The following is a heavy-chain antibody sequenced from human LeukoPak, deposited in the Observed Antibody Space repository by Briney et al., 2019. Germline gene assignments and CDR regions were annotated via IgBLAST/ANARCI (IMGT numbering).Heavy chain of an antibody. J-gene: IGHJ4*02. CDR3: AREGHYSYGPDY. CDR2: ISDTSSTI. CDR1: GFTFSSYA. D-gene: IGHD5-18*01. Sequence: PGGSLRLSCEVSGFTFSSYAMHWVRQAPGKGLEWVSYISDTSSTIYYADSVKGRFTISRDNVKNSLYLQMNSLRAEDTAVYYCAREGHYSYGPDYWGQGTLVTVSS. V-gene: IGHV3-48*01.